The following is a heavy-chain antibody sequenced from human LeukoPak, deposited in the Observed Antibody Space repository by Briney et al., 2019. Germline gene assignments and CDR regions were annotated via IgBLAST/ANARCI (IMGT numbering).Heavy chain of an antibody. CDR1: GGTFSSYA. J-gene: IGHJ4*02. CDR2: IIPIFGTA. Sequence: GASVKVSCKASGGTFSSYAISWVRQAPGQGLEWMGGIIPIFGTANYAQKFQGRVTITTDESTSTAYMELSSLRSDDTAVYYCARDPGSHNSSGWYDYWGQGTLVTVSS. D-gene: IGHD6-19*01. V-gene: IGHV1-69*05. CDR3: ARDPGSHNSSGWYDY.